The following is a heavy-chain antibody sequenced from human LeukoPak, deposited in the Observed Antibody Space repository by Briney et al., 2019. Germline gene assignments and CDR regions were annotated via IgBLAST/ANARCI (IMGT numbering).Heavy chain of an antibody. Sequence: GESLKISCKGSGYTFTSYWIGWVRQMPGKGLEWMGIIYPGDSDTRYSPSFQGQVTITADKSTSTAYLQWSSLKASDTAIYYCAGGDGYNRFDYWGQGALVTVSS. CDR2: IYPGDSDT. CDR1: GYTFTSYW. J-gene: IGHJ4*02. D-gene: IGHD5-24*01. V-gene: IGHV5-51*01. CDR3: AGGDGYNRFDY.